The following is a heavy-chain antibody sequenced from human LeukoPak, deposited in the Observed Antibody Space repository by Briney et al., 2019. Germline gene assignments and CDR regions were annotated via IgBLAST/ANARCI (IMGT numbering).Heavy chain of an antibody. CDR1: GGSISSGGYY. J-gene: IGHJ4*02. Sequence: SQTLSLTCTVSGGSISSGGYYWSWIRQPPGKGLEWIGYIYHSGSTYYNPSLESRVAISADMSKNQISLKLSSVTAADTALYYCARERGEEYSSGWYKTNFFDTWGQGTRVTVSS. V-gene: IGHV4-30-2*01. CDR3: ARERGEEYSSGWYKTNFFDT. D-gene: IGHD6-19*01. CDR2: IYHSGST.